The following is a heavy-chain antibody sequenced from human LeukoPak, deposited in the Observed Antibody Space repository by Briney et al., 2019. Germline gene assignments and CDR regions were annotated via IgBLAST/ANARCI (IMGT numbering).Heavy chain of an antibody. J-gene: IGHJ4*02. Sequence: PGGSLRLSCAASGFTFSTYWMSWVRQAPGKGLEWVANTKQDGSEKYYVDSVKGRFTISRDNAKNSLYLQMNSLRAEDTAVYYCARGRCSSTSCFFDYWGQGTLVTVSS. V-gene: IGHV3-7*01. CDR1: GFTFSTYW. D-gene: IGHD2-2*01. CDR3: ARGRCSSTSCFFDY. CDR2: TKQDGSEK.